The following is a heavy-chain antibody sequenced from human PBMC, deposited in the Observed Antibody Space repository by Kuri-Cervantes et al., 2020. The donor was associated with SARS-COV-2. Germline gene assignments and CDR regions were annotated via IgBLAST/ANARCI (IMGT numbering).Heavy chain of an antibody. CDR1: GYSISSGYF. CDR2: MFHSGSI. Sequence: ESLKISCAVSGYSISSGYFWGWIRQPPGKGLEWIGSMFHSGSIYYNPSLKSRVTISIDMSKNEFSLKLTSVTAADTALYYCARTVAAGNWFDPWGQGTLVT. D-gene: IGHD1-14*01. CDR3: ARTVAAGNWFDP. V-gene: IGHV4-38-2*01. J-gene: IGHJ5*02.